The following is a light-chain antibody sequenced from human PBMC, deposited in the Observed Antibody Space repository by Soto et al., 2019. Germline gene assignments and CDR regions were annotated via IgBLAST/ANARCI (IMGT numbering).Light chain of an antibody. CDR1: SSDVGGYNF. Sequence: QSALTQPPSASGSPGQSVTISCTGTSSDVGGYNFVSWFQQNPGKAPKLMIYEVNKRPSGVTDRFSGSKSGNTASLTVSGLQAEDEADYYCSSYAGSNNFVVFGGGTKVTVL. J-gene: IGLJ2*01. CDR3: SSYAGSNNFVV. CDR2: EVN. V-gene: IGLV2-8*01.